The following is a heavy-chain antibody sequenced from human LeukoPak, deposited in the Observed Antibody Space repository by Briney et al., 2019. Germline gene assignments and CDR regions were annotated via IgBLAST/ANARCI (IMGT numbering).Heavy chain of an antibody. CDR3: ARGVVVVPATMSRGDLGY. D-gene: IGHD2-15*01. CDR2: IYYSGST. V-gene: IGHV4-31*03. CDR1: GGSIRSGGYY. J-gene: IGHJ4*02. Sequence: SETLSLTCTVSGGSIRSGGYYWSWIRQHPGKGLEWIGYIYYSGSTYYNPSLKSRVTISVDTSKNQFSLRLSSVTAADTAVYYCARGVVVVPATMSRGDLGYWGQGTLVTVSS.